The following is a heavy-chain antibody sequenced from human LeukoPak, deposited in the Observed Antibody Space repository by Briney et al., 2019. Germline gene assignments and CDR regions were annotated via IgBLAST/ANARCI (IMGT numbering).Heavy chain of an antibody. CDR2: IYSSGGA. CDR3: AREGTYGWYNWFDP. V-gene: IGHV4-59*01. CDR1: GGSINDFY. D-gene: IGHD6-19*01. J-gene: IGHJ5*02. Sequence: SETLSLTCTVSGGSINDFYWSWIRQPPGKGLEWIGYIYSSGGANYNPSLESRVTMSVDAPNSEFSLKLSSVTAADTAVYYCAREGTYGWYNWFDPWGQGTLVTVSS.